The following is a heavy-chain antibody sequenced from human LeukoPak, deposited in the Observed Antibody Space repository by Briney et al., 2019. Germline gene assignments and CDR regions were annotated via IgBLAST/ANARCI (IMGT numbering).Heavy chain of an antibody. J-gene: IGHJ4*02. D-gene: IGHD2-21*02. V-gene: IGHV3-33*01. CDR3: AREGRCGGDCYYDY. Sequence: GGSLRLSCAASGFTFSSYGMHWVRQAPGKGLEWVAVIWHDGSNKYYADSVKGRFTISRDNSKNTLYLQMNNQRAEDTAVYYCAREGRCGGDCYYDYWGQGTLVTVSS. CDR1: GFTFSSYG. CDR2: IWHDGSNK.